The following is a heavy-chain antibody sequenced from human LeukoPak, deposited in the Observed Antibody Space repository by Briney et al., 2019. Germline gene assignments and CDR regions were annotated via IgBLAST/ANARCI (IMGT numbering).Heavy chain of an antibody. CDR2: ISGSGGST. CDR1: XXXXXXYA. D-gene: IGHD3-10*01. J-gene: IGHJ4*02. V-gene: IGHV3-23*01. Sequence: XXXXXXYAMSWVRQAPGKGLEWVSAISGSGGSTYYADSVKGRFTISRDNSKNTLYLQMNSLRAEDTAVYYCAKEGAALSLDYWGQGTLVTVSS. CDR3: AKEGAALSLDY.